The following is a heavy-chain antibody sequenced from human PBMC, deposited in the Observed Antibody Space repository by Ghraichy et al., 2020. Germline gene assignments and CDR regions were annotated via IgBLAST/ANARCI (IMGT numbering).Heavy chain of an antibody. CDR1: GFTFSTYC. J-gene: IGHJ4*02. V-gene: IGHV3-7*01. D-gene: IGHD3-22*01. Sequence: WGSLRLSCAASGFTFSTYCMSWVRQAPGKGLEWVANIKQDGSEKYYVDSVKGRFTISRDNAKNSLYLQMDSLRAEDTAVFYCARLYLSDKVSAYRYFDYWGQGTLVTVSS. CDR3: ARLYLSDKVSAYRYFDY. CDR2: IKQDGSEK.